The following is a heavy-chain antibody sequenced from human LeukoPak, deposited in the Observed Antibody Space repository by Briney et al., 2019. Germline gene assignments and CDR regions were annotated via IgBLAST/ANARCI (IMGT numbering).Heavy chain of an antibody. CDR2: ISSSSSYT. V-gene: IGHV3-11*03. J-gene: IGHJ3*02. Sequence: GGSLRLSCAASGFTFSDYYMSWIRQAPGKGLEWVSYISSSSSYTNYADSVKGRFTISRDNAKNSLYLQMNSLRAEDTAVYYWARGGGGGYYYDSSGYSNDAFDIWGQGTMVTVSS. D-gene: IGHD3-22*01. CDR3: ARGGGGGYYYDSSGYSNDAFDI. CDR1: GFTFSDYY.